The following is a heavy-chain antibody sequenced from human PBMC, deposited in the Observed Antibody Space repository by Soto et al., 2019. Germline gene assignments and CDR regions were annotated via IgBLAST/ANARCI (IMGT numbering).Heavy chain of an antibody. CDR1: GASSSSSAYA. Sequence: PSETFARTCTVSGASSSSSAYAWSCIRHSPQKGLKWIAYIYFKGSIQYSTYFLSRATISRDTSTNEVFLSLTSVTAGDTAVYYCDREPVCTATECYAFDAWGQGVLVPDSS. CDR3: DREPVCTATECYAFDA. V-gene: IGHV4-30-4*02. J-gene: IGHJ5*02. D-gene: IGHD2-2*01. CDR2: IYFKGSI.